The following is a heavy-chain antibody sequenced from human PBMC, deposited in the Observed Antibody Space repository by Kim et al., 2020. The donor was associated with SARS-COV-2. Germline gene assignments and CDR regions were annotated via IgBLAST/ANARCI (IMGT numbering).Heavy chain of an antibody. CDR1: GVAFGNYA. D-gene: IGHD3-3*01. Sequence: EGSLRLSCVVSGVAFGNYAMTWVRQAPGKGLEWVSAVSGSGDKTYYADSVKGRFSISRDNSKSTLYLHMHSLRDADTAMYYCALKGSFGSGYGGQGTLVTVSS. CDR3: ALKGSFGSGY. J-gene: IGHJ4*02. CDR2: VSGSGDKT. V-gene: IGHV3-23*01.